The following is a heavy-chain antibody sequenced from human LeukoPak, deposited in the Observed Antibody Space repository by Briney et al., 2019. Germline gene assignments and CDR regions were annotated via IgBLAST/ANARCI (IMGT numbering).Heavy chain of an antibody. J-gene: IGHJ4*02. V-gene: IGHV1-2*02. Sequence: GASVKVSCKASGYTFTSYGISWVRQAPGQGLEWMGWINPNSGGTNYAQKFQGRVTMTRDTSISTAYMELSRLRSDDTAVYYCARSRVVVPAAMRYWGQGTLVTVSS. CDR2: INPNSGGT. D-gene: IGHD2-2*01. CDR1: GYTFTSYG. CDR3: ARSRVVVPAAMRY.